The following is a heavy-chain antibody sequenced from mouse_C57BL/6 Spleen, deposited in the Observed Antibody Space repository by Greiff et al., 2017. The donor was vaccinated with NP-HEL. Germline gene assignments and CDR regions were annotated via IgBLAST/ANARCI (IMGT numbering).Heavy chain of an antibody. D-gene: IGHD2-4*01. CDR1: GFTFSDYY. J-gene: IGHJ2*01. CDR3: ARVDYDEDYFDY. V-gene: IGHV5-16*01. Sequence: EVKLVESEGGLVQPGSSMKLSCTASGFTFSDYYMAWVRQVPEKGLEWVANINYDGSSTYYLDSLKSRFIISRDNAKNILYLQMSSLKSEDTATYYCARVDYDEDYFDYWGQGTTLTVSS. CDR2: INYDGSST.